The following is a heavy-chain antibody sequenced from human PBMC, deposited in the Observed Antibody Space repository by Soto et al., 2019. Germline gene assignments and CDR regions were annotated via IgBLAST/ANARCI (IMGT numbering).Heavy chain of an antibody. Sequence: QVQLQESGPGLVKPSQTLSLTCTVSGGSISSGGYYWSWIRQHPGKGLEWIGSFYYSGGTYYNPSLNKRATIAVHTSKNQSPLELSTVTASHTAVYYCARGVLHWGQGALVTVSS. V-gene: IGHV4-31*03. D-gene: IGHD3-16*01. CDR3: ARGVLH. CDR1: GGSISSGGYY. J-gene: IGHJ4*02. CDR2: FYYSGGT.